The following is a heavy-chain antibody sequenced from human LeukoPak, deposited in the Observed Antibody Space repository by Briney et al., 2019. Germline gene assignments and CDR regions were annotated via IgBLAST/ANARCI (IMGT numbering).Heavy chain of an antibody. CDR3: ARDRRYCSGGSCRTTYFDY. V-gene: IGHV3-7*01. Sequence: AGGSLRLSCAASGFTFSSYAMSWVRQAPGKGLEWVANIKQDGSEKYYVDSVKGRFTISRDNAKNSLYLQMNSLRAEDTAVYYCARDRRYCSGGSCRTTYFDYWGQGTLVTVSS. CDR2: IKQDGSEK. D-gene: IGHD2-15*01. CDR1: GFTFSSYA. J-gene: IGHJ4*02.